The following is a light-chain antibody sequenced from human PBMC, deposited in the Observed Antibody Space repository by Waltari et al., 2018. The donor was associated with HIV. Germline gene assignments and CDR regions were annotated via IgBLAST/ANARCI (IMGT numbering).Light chain of an antibody. CDR1: QSVRRN. J-gene: IGKJ1*01. V-gene: IGKV3-15*01. CDR3: QQENDRRS. Sequence: EIVMTQSPATLSVFPGEGATLACRASQSVRRNLAWYQQKPGQAPRLLIYDASTRATAVPAMFSDSGSGTEFTLTISSLRSEDFAVNNCQQENDRRSVGEGTKVDIK. CDR2: DAS.